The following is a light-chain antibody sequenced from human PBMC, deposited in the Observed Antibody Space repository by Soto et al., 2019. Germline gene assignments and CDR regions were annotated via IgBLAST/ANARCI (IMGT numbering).Light chain of an antibody. CDR2: EVS. Sequence: QSALTQPASVSGSPGQSITISCTGTSSDVGAYNYVSWYQQNPGKAPKLMIYEVSNRPSGVSNRCSGSKSGNTASLTISGLQAEDEADYYCSSYTSSATLVFGGGTKLTVL. CDR3: SSYTSSATLV. V-gene: IGLV2-14*01. CDR1: SSDVGAYNY. J-gene: IGLJ2*01.